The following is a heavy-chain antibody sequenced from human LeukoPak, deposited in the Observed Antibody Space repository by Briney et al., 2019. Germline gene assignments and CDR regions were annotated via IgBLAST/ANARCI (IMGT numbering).Heavy chain of an antibody. D-gene: IGHD3-10*01. Sequence: GGSLRLSCAVSGFNVSHKYMSWVRQAPGKGLECVSILCSGGITAYADSVKGRFTISRDNLKNTLYLQMNSLRAEDTAVYYCARGEYYYGSGTVGVDDLWGQGTLVTVSS. CDR3: ARGEYYYGSGTVGVDDL. CDR2: LCSGGIT. J-gene: IGHJ5*02. CDR1: GFNVSHKY. V-gene: IGHV3-53*01.